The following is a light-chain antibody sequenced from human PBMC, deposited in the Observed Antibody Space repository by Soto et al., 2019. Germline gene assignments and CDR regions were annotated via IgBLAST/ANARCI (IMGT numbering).Light chain of an antibody. CDR3: NSFAAYNHV. Sequence: QSVLTQPPSASGSPGQSVTISCTGTSSDVGGYNYVSWYQQHPGKAPKLMIYEVNKRPSGVPDRFTGSKSGNTASLTVSGLQAEDEADYYCNSFAAYNHVFGTGTKLTVL. CDR1: SSDVGGYNY. CDR2: EVN. J-gene: IGLJ1*01. V-gene: IGLV2-8*01.